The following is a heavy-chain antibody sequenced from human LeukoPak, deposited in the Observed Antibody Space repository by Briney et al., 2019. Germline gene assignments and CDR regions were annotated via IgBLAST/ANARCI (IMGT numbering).Heavy chain of an antibody. Sequence: GGSLRLSCAASGLTFSDYWLSWVRQAPGKGLEWVANIQQVGSAKKYVDSVKGRFTISRDNAKNSLYLQMNSLRAEDTAVYYCARDHRVGANDYWGQGTLVTVSS. CDR3: ARDHRVGANDY. D-gene: IGHD1-26*01. J-gene: IGHJ4*02. CDR2: IQQVGSAK. CDR1: GLTFSDYW. V-gene: IGHV3-7*01.